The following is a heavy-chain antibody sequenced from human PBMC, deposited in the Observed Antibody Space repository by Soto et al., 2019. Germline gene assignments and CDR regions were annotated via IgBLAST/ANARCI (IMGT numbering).Heavy chain of an antibody. D-gene: IGHD2-15*01. CDR2: ISGSGGST. Sequence: EVQLLESGGGLVQPGGSLRLSCAASGFTFSSYAMSWVRQAPGKGLEWVSAISGSGGSTYYADSVKGRFTISRDNSKNTLYLQMNSLRAEDTAVYYCGKDSCSGGSCYSSFDYWGQGTLVTVSS. CDR1: GFTFSSYA. V-gene: IGHV3-23*01. J-gene: IGHJ4*02. CDR3: GKDSCSGGSCYSSFDY.